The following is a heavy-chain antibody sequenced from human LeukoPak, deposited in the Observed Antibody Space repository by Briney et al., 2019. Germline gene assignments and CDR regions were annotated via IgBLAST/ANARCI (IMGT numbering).Heavy chain of an antibody. D-gene: IGHD2-15*01. CDR3: ARDCSRGYCYFGTLDY. CDR2: VHISGTT. V-gene: IGHV4-4*07. Sequence: SETLSLTCSVSGDSISISYWSWIRQPAGKGLEFIGRVHISGTTNYNPSLKSRVTMSVDTSKNQFSLKLSSVTAADTAVYYCARDCSRGYCYFGTLDYWGQGTLVTVSS. CDR1: GDSISISY. J-gene: IGHJ4*02.